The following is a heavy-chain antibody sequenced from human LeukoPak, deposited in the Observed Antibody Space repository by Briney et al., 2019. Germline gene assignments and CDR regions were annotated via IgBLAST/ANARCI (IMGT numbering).Heavy chain of an antibody. CDR1: GYTFTSYG. CDR2: ISAYNGNT. Sequence: ASVQFSCKASGYTFTSYGISWVRQAPGQGLEWMGWISAYNGNTNYAQKLQGRVTMTTDTSTSTAYMELRSLRSDDTAVYYCARVPYYYDSSGYYRFDYWGQGTLVTVSS. J-gene: IGHJ4*02. V-gene: IGHV1-18*01. CDR3: ARVPYYYDSSGYYRFDY. D-gene: IGHD3-22*01.